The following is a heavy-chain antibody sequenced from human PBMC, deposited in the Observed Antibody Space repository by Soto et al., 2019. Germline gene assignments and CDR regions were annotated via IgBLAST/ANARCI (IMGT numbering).Heavy chain of an antibody. D-gene: IGHD1-26*01. CDR3: ALGLPAEL. CDR1: GVTFSSYV. V-gene: IGHV1-69*18. Sequence: QVQLVQSGPEVKKPGSSVRVSCKAPGVTFSSYVFSWVRQAPGQGLEWMGRITPVFGTTHFAEKFQGILTMTADESTTTMYVELRYLSSDDTAMYYCALGLPAELWGQGTLINVS. J-gene: IGHJ4*02. CDR2: ITPVFGTT.